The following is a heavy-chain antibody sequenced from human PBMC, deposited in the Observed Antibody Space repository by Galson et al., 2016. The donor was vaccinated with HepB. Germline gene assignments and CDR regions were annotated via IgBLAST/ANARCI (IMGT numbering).Heavy chain of an antibody. J-gene: IGHJ3*02. CDR3: ARDRRPYYSDSSVYLDYAFHI. CDR2: IYYIVST. D-gene: IGHD3-22*01. Sequence: ETLSLTCTVSGGSVSSGSYYWSWIRQPPGKGLEWIGNIYYIVSTNYNPSLKSRVTISVDTSKNQFSLKLSSVTAADTAVYYCARDRRPYYSDSSVYLDYAFHIWGQGTMVTVSS. V-gene: IGHV4-61*01. CDR1: GGSVSSGSYY.